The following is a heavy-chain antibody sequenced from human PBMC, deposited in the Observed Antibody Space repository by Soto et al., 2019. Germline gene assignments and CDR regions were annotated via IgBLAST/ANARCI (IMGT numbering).Heavy chain of an antibody. V-gene: IGHV1-69*05. Sequence: SVKVSCKASGGTFSSYAISWVRQAPGQGLEWMGGIIPIFGTANYAQRFQGRVTITTDESTSTAYMELSSLRSEDTAVYYCARDGSPPHYCSGGSCYSVSFDYWGQGTRVTVS. CDR1: GGTFSSYA. D-gene: IGHD2-15*01. J-gene: IGHJ4*02. CDR3: ARDGSPPHYCSGGSCYSVSFDY. CDR2: IIPIFGTA.